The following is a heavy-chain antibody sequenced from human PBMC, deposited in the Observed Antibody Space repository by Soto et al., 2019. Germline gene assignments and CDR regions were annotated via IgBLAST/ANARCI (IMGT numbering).Heavy chain of an antibody. CDR1: GVTFPNYA. D-gene: IGHD1-1*01. CDR2: ISGSDGDT. CDR3: AKEGLERLFNFDF. Sequence: PGGSLRLSCAASGVTFPNYAMSWVRQAPGKALEWVSGISGSDGDTYYADSVKGRFTISRDNSKNTLYLQMNSLRADDTALYYCAKEGLERLFNFDFWGQGTLVTVSS. J-gene: IGHJ4*02. V-gene: IGHV3-23*01.